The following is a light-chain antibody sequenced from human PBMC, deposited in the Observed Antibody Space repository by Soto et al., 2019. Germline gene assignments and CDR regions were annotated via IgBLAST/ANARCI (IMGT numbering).Light chain of an antibody. CDR1: QSVSSGY. Sequence: EIVLTQSPGTLSFSPGQRATLSCRATQSVSSGYLAWYQKNPGQAPRLLIYAASNRANGIPDRFSGSGSGTDFTLTISGLEPEDFAVYYCYQYGSSPYTFGQGAKLEIK. CDR3: YQYGSSPYT. V-gene: IGKV3-20*01. J-gene: IGKJ2*01. CDR2: AAS.